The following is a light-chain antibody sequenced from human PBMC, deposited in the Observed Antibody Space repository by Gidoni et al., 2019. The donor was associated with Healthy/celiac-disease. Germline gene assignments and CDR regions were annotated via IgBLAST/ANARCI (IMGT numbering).Light chain of an antibody. Sequence: SSELTQSPAVSLALGQTVRITCQGDSPRSYYASWYQQKPGQAPVLVIYGKNNRPSGIPDRFSGSRSGNTAALTITGAQAEDEADYYCNSRDSSGNHLAVFGGGTKLTVL. J-gene: IGLJ2*01. CDR2: GKN. V-gene: IGLV3-19*01. CDR1: SPRSYY. CDR3: NSRDSSGNHLAV.